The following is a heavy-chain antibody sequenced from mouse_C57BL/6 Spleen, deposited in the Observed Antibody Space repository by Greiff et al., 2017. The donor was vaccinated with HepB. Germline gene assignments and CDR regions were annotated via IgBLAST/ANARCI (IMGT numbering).Heavy chain of an antibody. CDR3: ARDIYYYGSSPRYFDV. D-gene: IGHD1-1*01. Sequence: QVQLKQPGAELVMPGASVKLSCKASGYTFTSYWMHWVKQRPGQGLEWIGEIDPSDSYTNYNQKFKGKSTLTVDKSSSTAYMQLSSLTSEDSAVYYCARDIYYYGSSPRYFDVWGTGTTVTVSS. V-gene: IGHV1-69*01. CDR2: IDPSDSYT. CDR1: GYTFTSYW. J-gene: IGHJ1*03.